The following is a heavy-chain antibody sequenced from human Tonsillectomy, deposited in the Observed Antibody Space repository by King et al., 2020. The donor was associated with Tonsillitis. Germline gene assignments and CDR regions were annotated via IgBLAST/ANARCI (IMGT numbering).Heavy chain of an antibody. Sequence: VQLVQSGGGVGQPGRSLRLSCAASGFAFSSYGLHWVRQAPGKWLEWVSVIWYDGISEHYADYGKGRVTITTYNSNNTIFLQMNSLRAEDTAVYYCARDHGYHDSSGYSTYYYMDVWGKGTTVTVSS. J-gene: IGHJ6*03. V-gene: IGHV3-33*01. CDR2: IWYDGISE. D-gene: IGHD3-22*01. CDR3: ARDHGYHDSSGYSTYYYMDV. CDR1: GFAFSSYG.